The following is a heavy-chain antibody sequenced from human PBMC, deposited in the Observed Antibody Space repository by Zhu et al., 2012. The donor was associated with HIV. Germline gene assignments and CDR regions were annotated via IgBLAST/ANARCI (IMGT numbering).Heavy chain of an antibody. Sequence: QVQLQESGPGLVKPSETLSLTCAVSGYSISSGYYWGWIRQPPGKGLEWIGSIYHSGSTYYNPSLKSRVTISVDTSKNQFSLKLSSVTAADTAVYYCARVKAAAGNYYYYGMDVWGQGTTVTVSS. D-gene: IGHD6-13*01. CDR1: GYSISSGYY. CDR2: IYHSGST. CDR3: ARVKAAAGNYYYYGMDV. J-gene: IGHJ6*02. V-gene: IGHV4-38-2*01.